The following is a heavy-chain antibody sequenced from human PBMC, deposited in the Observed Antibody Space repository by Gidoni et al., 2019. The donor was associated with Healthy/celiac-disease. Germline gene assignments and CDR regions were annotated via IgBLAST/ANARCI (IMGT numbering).Heavy chain of an antibody. J-gene: IGHJ6*02. Sequence: EVQLVESGGGLIQPGGSLRLSCAASGFTVRSNYMSWVRQAPGKGLEWVSVIYSGGNTYYADSVKGRFTISRDNSKNTLYLQMDSLRAEDTAVYYCARDGPLGGSYLYYYGMDVWGQGTAVTVSS. CDR1: GFTVRSNY. D-gene: IGHD1-26*01. V-gene: IGHV3-53*01. CDR2: IYSGGNT. CDR3: ARDGPLGGSYLYYYGMDV.